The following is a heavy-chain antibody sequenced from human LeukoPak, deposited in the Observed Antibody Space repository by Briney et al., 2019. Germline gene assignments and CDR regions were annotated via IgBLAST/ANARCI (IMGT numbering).Heavy chain of an antibody. D-gene: IGHD2-2*01. CDR3: ARLSADSSSSRGFDY. J-gene: IGHJ4*02. V-gene: IGHV4-59*11. Sequence: SETLSLTCTVSGGSISSHYWSWIRQPPGKGLEWIGYIYYSGSTNYNPSLKSRVTISVDTSKNQFSLKLSSVTAADTAVYYCARLSADSSSSRGFDYWGQGTLVTVSS. CDR1: GGSISSHY. CDR2: IYYSGST.